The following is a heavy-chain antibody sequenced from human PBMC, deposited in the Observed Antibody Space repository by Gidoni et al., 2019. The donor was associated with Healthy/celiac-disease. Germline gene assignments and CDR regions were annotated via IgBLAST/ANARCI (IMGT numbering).Heavy chain of an antibody. D-gene: IGHD6-6*01. CDR3: ARPRSRGSSSSRHFSY. J-gene: IGHJ4*02. Sequence: QVQLQQWGAGLLKPSETLSLTCAVYGGSFSGYYWSWIRQPPGKGLEWIGEINHSGSTNYNPSLKSRVTISVDTSKNQFSLKLSSVTAADTAVYYCARPRSRGSSSSRHFSYWGQGTLVTVSS. V-gene: IGHV4-34*01. CDR2: INHSGST. CDR1: GGSFSGYY.